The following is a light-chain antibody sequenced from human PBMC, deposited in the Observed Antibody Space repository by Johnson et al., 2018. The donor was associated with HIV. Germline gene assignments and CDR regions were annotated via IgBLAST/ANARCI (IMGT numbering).Light chain of an antibody. CDR2: DNN. CDR3: GTWDSGLGALYV. J-gene: IGLJ1*01. CDR1: SSNIGNNY. V-gene: IGLV1-51*01. Sequence: QSVLTQPPSVSAAPGQKVTISCSGSSSNIGNNYVSWYQQIPGTASKLLIYDNNKRPSGIPDRFSGSKSGTSATLGITGLQTGDEADYYCGTWDSGLGALYVFGTGTKVTVL.